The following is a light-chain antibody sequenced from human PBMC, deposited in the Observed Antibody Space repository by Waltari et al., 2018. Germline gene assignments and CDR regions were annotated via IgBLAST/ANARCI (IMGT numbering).Light chain of an antibody. Sequence: QSALTQPASVSGSPGQRLTISCSPTPSHLAAYALVSWFQQHPGKAPHLLIYEVSNRPSGIPNRFSASKSGKSASLTISGLQAEDEADYYCSSYTTSSAPWVFGTGTRLTVL. V-gene: IGLV2-14*01. CDR3: SSYTTSSAPWV. CDR2: EVS. J-gene: IGLJ1*01. CDR1: PSHLAAYAL.